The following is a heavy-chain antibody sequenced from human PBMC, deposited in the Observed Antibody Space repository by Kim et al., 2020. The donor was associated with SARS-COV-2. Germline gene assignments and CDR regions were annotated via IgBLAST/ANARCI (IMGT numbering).Heavy chain of an antibody. CDR2: ISYDGSNK. CDR3: SSGVPAELLMGV. CDR1: GFTFSSYA. Sequence: GGSLRLSCAASGFTFSSYAMHWVRQAPGKGLEWVAVISYDGSNKYYADSVKGRFTISRDNSKNTLYLQMNSLRAEDTAVYYCSSGVPAELLMGVWVQGTT. D-gene: IGHD2-2*01. V-gene: IGHV3-30-3*01. J-gene: IGHJ6*02.